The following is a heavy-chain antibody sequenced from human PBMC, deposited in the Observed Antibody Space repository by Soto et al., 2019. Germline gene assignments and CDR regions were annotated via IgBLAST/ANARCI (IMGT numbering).Heavy chain of an antibody. CDR3: ARDTHYYVSGLPPDY. CDR1: GYTFNSYG. CDR2: ISAYNGHT. V-gene: IGHV1-18*01. D-gene: IGHD3-10*01. J-gene: IGHJ4*02. Sequence: QVPLVQSGAEVKKPGASVKVSCKASGYTFNSYGISWVRQAPGQGLEWMGWISAYNGHTNYAQKFQGRVTMTTDTSTSTAYMELRSLRSDDTAVYYCARDTHYYVSGLPPDYWGQGTLVTVSS.